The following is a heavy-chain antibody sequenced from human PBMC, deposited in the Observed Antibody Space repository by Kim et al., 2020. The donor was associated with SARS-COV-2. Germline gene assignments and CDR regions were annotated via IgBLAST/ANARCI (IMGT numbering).Heavy chain of an antibody. CDR2: IYTSGST. Sequence: SETLSLTCTVSGGSISSYYWSWIRQPAGKGLEWIGRIYTSGSTNYNPSLKSRVTMSVDTSKNQFSLKLSSVTAADTAVYYCARDPFGIGDQRGGIDPWGQGTLVTVSS. J-gene: IGHJ5*02. D-gene: IGHD1-26*01. V-gene: IGHV4-4*07. CDR3: ARDPFGIGDQRGGIDP. CDR1: GGSISSYY.